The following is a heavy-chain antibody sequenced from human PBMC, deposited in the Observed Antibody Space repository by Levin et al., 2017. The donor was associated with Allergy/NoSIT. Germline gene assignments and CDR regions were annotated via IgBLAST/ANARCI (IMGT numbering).Heavy chain of an antibody. J-gene: IGHJ6*03. V-gene: IGHV4-59*01. CDR1: GDSISRYY. CDR2: VHNSGTT. D-gene: IGHD3-3*01. CDR3: ARDSLFEGDSWNGYRAYYYMDV. Sequence: SQTLSLTCTVSGDSISRYYWSWIRQSPGKGLEWIGYVHNSGTTNYNPSLAGRVAISIDTSKSHFSLKLRSVTAADTGVYYCARDSLFEGDSWNGYRAYYYMDVWGKGTTVTVSS.